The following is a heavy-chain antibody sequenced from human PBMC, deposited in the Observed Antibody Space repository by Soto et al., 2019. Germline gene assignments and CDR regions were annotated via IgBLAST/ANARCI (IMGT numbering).Heavy chain of an antibody. Sequence: SETLSLTCTVSGGSVSSGSYYWSWFRQPPGKGLEWIGYIYYSGSTTYNPSLKSRVTISVDTSKNQFSLKLSSVTAADTAVYYCARDLKGYGDYQFDYWGQGTLVSVSS. V-gene: IGHV4-61*01. D-gene: IGHD4-17*01. CDR1: GGSVSSGSYY. CDR2: IYYSGST. CDR3: ARDLKGYGDYQFDY. J-gene: IGHJ4*02.